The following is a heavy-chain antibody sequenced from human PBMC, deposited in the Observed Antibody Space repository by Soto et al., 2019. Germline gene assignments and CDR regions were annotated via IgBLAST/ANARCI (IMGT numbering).Heavy chain of an antibody. J-gene: IGHJ6*02. D-gene: IGHD5-18*01. CDR3: ARGIPSAKYYYYYGMDV. Sequence: SQTHSLTCAISGDSVSSNSAAWNWIRQSPSRGLEWLGRTYYRSKWYNDYAVSVKSRITINPDTSKNQFSLQLNSVTPEDTAVYYCARGIPSAKYYYYYGMDVWGQGTTVTVSS. V-gene: IGHV6-1*01. CDR2: TYYRSKWYN. CDR1: GDSVSSNSAA.